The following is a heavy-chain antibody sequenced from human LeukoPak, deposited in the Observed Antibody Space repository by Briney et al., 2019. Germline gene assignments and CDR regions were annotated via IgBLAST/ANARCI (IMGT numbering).Heavy chain of an antibody. CDR1: GYRFTKFW. D-gene: IGHD3-3*01. Sequence: GESLKISCKGSGYRFTKFWIGWVRQMPGKGLEWMGIIYPGDSDTRYSPSFQGQVTLLVDTSISTAYLQWSSLTASDTAMYYCVSPPYYDLWNGHYPDYWGQGTLVTVSS. V-gene: IGHV5-51*01. CDR3: VSPPYYDLWNGHYPDY. CDR2: IYPGDSDT. J-gene: IGHJ4*01.